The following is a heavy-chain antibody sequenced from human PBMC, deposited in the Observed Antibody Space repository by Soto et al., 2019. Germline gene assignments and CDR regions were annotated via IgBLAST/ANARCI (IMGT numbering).Heavy chain of an antibody. CDR3: TRDGWAVAEN. CDR2: INSEGDVR. Sequence: VVLVESGGGLVQPGGSLRLSCAASGFTFSAFSMRWVRQVPGKGLAWVSRINSEGDVRDYAGSVRGRFTISRDNAKNTLYLRMDSLRVEDSAMYHCTRDGWAVAENWGQGTLVTVSS. CDR1: GFTFSAFS. V-gene: IGHV3-74*01. D-gene: IGHD6-19*01. J-gene: IGHJ4*02.